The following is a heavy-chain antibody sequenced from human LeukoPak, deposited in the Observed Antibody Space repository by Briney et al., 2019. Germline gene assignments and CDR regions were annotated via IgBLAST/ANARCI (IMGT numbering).Heavy chain of an antibody. CDR1: GGSISSSSYY. V-gene: IGHV4-39*07. D-gene: IGHD5-18*01. Sequence: PSETLSLTCTVSGGSISSSSYYWGWIRQPPGKGLEWIGSIYYSGSTYYNPSLKSRVTISVDTSKNQFSLQLNSVTPEDTAVYYCARSMGGYSAMEPLDAFDIWGQGTMVTVCS. CDR2: IYYSGST. CDR3: ARSMGGYSAMEPLDAFDI. J-gene: IGHJ3*02.